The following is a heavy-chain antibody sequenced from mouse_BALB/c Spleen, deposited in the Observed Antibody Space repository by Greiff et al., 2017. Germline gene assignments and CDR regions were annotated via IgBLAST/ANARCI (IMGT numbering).Heavy chain of an antibody. CDR3: ARKGHYYGSSYDAMDY. CDR1: GFSLTSYG. J-gene: IGHJ4*01. CDR2: IWSGGST. V-gene: IGHV2-4-1*01. D-gene: IGHD1-1*01. Sequence: VHLVESGPGLVQPSQSLSITCTVSGFSLTSYGVHWVRQSPGKGLEWLGVIWSGGSTDYNAAFISRLSISKDNSKSQVFFKMNSLQADDTAIYYCARKGHYYGSSYDAMDYWGQGTSVTVSS.